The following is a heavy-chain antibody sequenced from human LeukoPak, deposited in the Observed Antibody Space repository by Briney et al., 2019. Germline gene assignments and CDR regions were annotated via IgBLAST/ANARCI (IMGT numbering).Heavy chain of an antibody. V-gene: IGHV3-15*01. CDR2: IKSKTDGGTT. CDR3: TTECLIAPRGFDY. J-gene: IGHJ4*02. D-gene: IGHD2-21*01. Sequence: GGSLRLSCAASGFTFSNAWMSWVRQAPGKGLEWVGRIKSKTDGGTTDYAAPVKGRFTISRDDSKNTLYQQMNSLKTEDTAMYYCTTECLIAPRGFDYWGQGTLVTVSS. CDR1: GFTFSNAW.